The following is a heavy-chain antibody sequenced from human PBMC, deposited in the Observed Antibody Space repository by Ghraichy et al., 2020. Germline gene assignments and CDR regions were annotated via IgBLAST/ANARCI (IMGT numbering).Heavy chain of an antibody. D-gene: IGHD4-11*01. V-gene: IGHV1-69*13. CDR1: GGTFSSYA. Sequence: SVKVSCKASGGTFSSYAISWVRQAPGQGLEWMGGIIPIFGTANYAQKFQGRVTITADESTSTAYMELSSLRSEDTAVYYCARDRSPSLTTVTTGYYYGMDVWGQGTTVTVSS. J-gene: IGHJ6*02. CDR3: ARDRSPSLTTVTTGYYYGMDV. CDR2: IIPIFGTA.